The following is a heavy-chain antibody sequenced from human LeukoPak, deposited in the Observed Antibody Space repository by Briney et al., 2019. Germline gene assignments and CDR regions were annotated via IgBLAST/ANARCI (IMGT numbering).Heavy chain of an antibody. Sequence: PSETLSLTCAVYGGSFSGYQWSWIRQPPEKGLEWIGEINHSGSTNYNPSLKSRVTISIDTPKNQFSLKVNSVTAADTAVYYCARGWRNTRTFDYWGQGALVTVSS. J-gene: IGHJ4*02. CDR3: ARGWRNTRTFDY. V-gene: IGHV4-34*01. CDR1: GGSFSGYQ. CDR2: INHSGST. D-gene: IGHD1-1*01.